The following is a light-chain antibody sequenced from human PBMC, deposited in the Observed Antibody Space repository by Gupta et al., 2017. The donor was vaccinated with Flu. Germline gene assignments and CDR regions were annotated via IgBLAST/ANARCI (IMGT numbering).Light chain of an antibody. J-gene: IGLJ3*02. CDR1: SSNIGSNY. Sequence: QSVLTQPPSASGTPGQRVTISCSGSSSNIGSNYVYWYQQVPGTAPKVLIYSNNERPSGVPDRFSGSKSGTSASLAISGLRSEDEADYYCTAWDDSLSGQGVFGGGTKLTVL. CDR2: SNN. V-gene: IGLV1-47*02. CDR3: TAWDDSLSGQGV.